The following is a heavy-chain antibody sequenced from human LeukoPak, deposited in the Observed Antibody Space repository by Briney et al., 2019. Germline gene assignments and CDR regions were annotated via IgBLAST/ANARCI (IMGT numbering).Heavy chain of an antibody. D-gene: IGHD2-21*02. V-gene: IGHV3-73*01. CDR1: GFTFSSYS. CDR2: IRTKANNYAT. CDR3: SRHEALPGDY. Sequence: GGSLRLSCAASGFTFSSYSMNWVRQASGKGLDWVGHIRTKANNYATAYAASVKGGFTISRDDSKNTAYLQMNSLKIEDTAVYYCSRHEALPGDYWGQGTLVTVSS. J-gene: IGHJ4*02.